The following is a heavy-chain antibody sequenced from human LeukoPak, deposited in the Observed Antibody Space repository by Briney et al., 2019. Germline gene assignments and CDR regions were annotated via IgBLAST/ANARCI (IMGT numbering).Heavy chain of an antibody. V-gene: IGHV3-73*01. CDR1: GFTFSGSA. CDR3: AKDDSVAVAGTDY. D-gene: IGHD6-19*01. J-gene: IGHJ4*02. Sequence: GGSLRLSCAASGFTFSGSAMHWVRQASGKGLEWVGRIRSKANSYATAYAASVEGRFTISRDDSKNTAYLQMNSLRAEDTAVYYCAKDDSVAVAGTDYWGQGTLVTVSS. CDR2: IRSKANSYAT.